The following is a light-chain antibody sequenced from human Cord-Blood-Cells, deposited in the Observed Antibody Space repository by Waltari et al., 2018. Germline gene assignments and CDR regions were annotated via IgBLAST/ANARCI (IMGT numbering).Light chain of an antibody. CDR2: DVS. CDR3: SSYTSSNTLV. V-gene: IGLV2-14*03. CDR1: SVAVGGYDS. J-gene: IGLJ3*02. Sequence: QSALTQPASVSGSPGQSLTISCTGSSVAVGGYDSVTWYQQHPSNAPKLMIYDVSNRPSVFSNRFSGSKSGNTASLTISGLQAEDQADYYCSSYTSSNTLVFGGGTKLTVL.